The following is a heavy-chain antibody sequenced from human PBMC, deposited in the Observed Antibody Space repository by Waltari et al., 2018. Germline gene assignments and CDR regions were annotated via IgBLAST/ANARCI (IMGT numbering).Heavy chain of an antibody. V-gene: IGHV1-2*06. D-gene: IGHD6-13*01. J-gene: IGHJ3*02. Sequence: VQLVQSGAEVKKPGASVKVSCKASGYTFTGYYMHWVRQAPGQGLEWMGRINPNSGGTNYAQKFQGRVTMTRDTSISTAYMELSRLRSDDTAVYYCARDNTEGEQQLVDDAFDIWGQGTMVTVSS. CDR3: ARDNTEGEQQLVDDAFDI. CDR2: INPNSGGT. CDR1: GYTFTGYY.